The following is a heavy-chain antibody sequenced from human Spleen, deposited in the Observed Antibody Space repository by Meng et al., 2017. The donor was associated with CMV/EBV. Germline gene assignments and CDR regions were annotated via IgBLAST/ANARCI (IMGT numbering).Heavy chain of an antibody. D-gene: IGHD7-27*01. CDR3: ARDWAGDVTRGDDWFDP. V-gene: IGHV4-39*07. J-gene: IGHJ5*02. Sequence: ISSSSSYWGWIRQPPGKGLEWIGSIYYSGSTYYNPSLKSRVTISVDTSKNQFSLKLSSVTAADTAVYYCARDWAGDVTRGDDWFDPWGQGTLVTVSS. CDR2: IYYSGST. CDR1: ISSSSSY.